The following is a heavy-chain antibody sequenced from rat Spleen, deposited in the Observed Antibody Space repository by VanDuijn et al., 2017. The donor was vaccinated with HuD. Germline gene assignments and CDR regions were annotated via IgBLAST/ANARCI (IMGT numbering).Heavy chain of an antibody. CDR1: GFTFSNSG. V-gene: IGHV5-29*01. J-gene: IGHJ2*01. Sequence: EVQLVESGGGLVQPGRSLKLSCAASGFTFSNSGMAWVRQTPTKGLEWGAAISYEGSSTYYGDSVKGRFTISRDDAKNTQYLQMNSPTSEDTATYYCVRQWDYWGQGVMVTVSS. CDR3: VRQWDY. CDR2: ISYEGSST.